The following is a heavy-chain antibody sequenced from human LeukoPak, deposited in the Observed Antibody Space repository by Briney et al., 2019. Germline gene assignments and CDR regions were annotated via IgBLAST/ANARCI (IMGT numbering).Heavy chain of an antibody. D-gene: IGHD4-23*01. CDR3: ARRDYGGDPGI. CDR1: GYRFDINW. J-gene: IGHJ3*02. Sequence: GESLKISCKGSGYRFDINWIGWVRQMPGEGLEWMGIIYPGDSDTRYSPSFQGQVTISADKSISTAYLQWSSLKASDTAMYYCARRDYGGDPGIWGQGTMVTVSS. CDR2: IYPGDSDT. V-gene: IGHV5-51*01.